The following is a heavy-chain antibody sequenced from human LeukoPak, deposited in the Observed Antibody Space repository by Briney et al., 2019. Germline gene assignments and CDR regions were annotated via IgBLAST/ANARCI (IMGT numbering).Heavy chain of an antibody. Sequence: KPSDALSLTCTVSGGSISISSYYWRWIRQPPGKGLEWIGSIYYSGITYYNPALKSRVTISVDTSKNQFSLKLSSVTAADTAVYYCASSGYSGYDYDYWGQGTLVTVSS. CDR3: ASSGYSGYDYDY. CDR2: IYYSGIT. CDR1: GGSISISSYY. D-gene: IGHD5-12*01. V-gene: IGHV4-39*01. J-gene: IGHJ4*02.